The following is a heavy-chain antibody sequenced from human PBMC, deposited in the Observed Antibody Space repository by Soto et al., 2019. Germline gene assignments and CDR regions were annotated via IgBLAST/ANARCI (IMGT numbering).Heavy chain of an antibody. CDR1: GGSFSGYY. CDR2: INHSGST. V-gene: IGHV4-34*01. Sequence: TLSLTCAVYGGSFSGYYWSWIRQPPGKGLEWIGEINHSGSTNCNPSLRSRVTISVDTSKNQFSLKLSSVTAADTAVYYCARGRRRPPYYYGSGSYYTLNYYYYGMDVWGQGTTVTVSS. CDR3: ARGRRRPPYYYGSGSYYTLNYYYYGMDV. D-gene: IGHD3-10*01. J-gene: IGHJ6*02.